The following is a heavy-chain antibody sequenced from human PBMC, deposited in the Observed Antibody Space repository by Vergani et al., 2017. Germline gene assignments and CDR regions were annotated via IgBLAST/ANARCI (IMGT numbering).Heavy chain of an antibody. CDR1: GYTFTSYG. V-gene: IGHV1-18*01. Sequence: QVQLVQSGAEVKKPGASVKVSCKASGYTFTSYGISWVRQAPGQGLEWMGWISAYNGNTNYAQKLQGRVTMTKDTSTSTAYMERRSLSADDTAVYYCASRTGDGGFDYWGQGTLVTVSS. D-gene: IGHD7-27*01. J-gene: IGHJ4*02. CDR2: ISAYNGNT. CDR3: ASRTGDGGFDY.